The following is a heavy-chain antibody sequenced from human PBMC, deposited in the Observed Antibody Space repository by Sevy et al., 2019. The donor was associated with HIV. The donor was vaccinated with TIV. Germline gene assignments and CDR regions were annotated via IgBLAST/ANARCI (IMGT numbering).Heavy chain of an antibody. CDR1: GITFSSYW. D-gene: IGHD5-18*01. CDR2: ISSDGSPT. Sequence: GGSLRLSCEASGITFSSYWMHWVRQSPGKGLVWVSRISSDGSPTNYADSVKGRFTISRDKAKNTLYPKRNSLRAEDTALYYCARGYSYGYGMDVWGQGTTVTGSS. J-gene: IGHJ6*02. CDR3: ARGYSYGYGMDV. V-gene: IGHV3-74*01.